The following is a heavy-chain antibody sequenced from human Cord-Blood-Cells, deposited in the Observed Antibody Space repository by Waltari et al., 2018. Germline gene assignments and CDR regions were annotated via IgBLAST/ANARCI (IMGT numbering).Heavy chain of an antibody. CDR3: TTDSDYVSIKP. CDR1: GFTFSNAW. CDR2: IKSKTDGGTT. Sequence: EVQLVESGGGLVKPGGSLRRSCAASGFTFSNAWMSCVRQAPGKGLEWVGRIKSKTDGGTTDYAAPVKGRFTISRDDSKNTLYLQMNSLKTEDTAVYYCTTDSDYVSIKPWGQGTLVTVSS. V-gene: IGHV3-15*01. D-gene: IGHD4-17*01. J-gene: IGHJ5*02.